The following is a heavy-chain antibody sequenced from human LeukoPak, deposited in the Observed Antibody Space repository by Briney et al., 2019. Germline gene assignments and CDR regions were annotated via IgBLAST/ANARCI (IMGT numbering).Heavy chain of an antibody. Sequence: PSETLSLTCAVSGGSITTYYWTWIRQPPGQALEWIGYIYYTGNTKYNPSLKSRVTISVDTSKNQFSLKLSSVTAADTAVYYCARGLPGAGYYMDVWGKGTTVTVSS. CDR3: ARGLPGAGYYMDV. V-gene: IGHV4-59*12. CDR2: IYYTGNT. J-gene: IGHJ6*03. CDR1: GGSITTYY.